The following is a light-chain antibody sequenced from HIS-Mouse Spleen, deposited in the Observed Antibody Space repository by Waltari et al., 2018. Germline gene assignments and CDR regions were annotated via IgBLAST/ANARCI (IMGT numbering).Light chain of an antibody. V-gene: IGKV4-1*01. Sequence: DIVMTQSPDSLAVSLGERATINCKSSQSFLYSPNNKNYLAWYQQKPGQPPKLLIYWASTRESGVPDRFSGSGSGTDFTLTISSLQAEDVAVYYCQQYYSTPLTFGGGTKVEIK. CDR2: WAS. CDR3: QQYYSTPLT. CDR1: QSFLYSPNNKNY. J-gene: IGKJ4*01.